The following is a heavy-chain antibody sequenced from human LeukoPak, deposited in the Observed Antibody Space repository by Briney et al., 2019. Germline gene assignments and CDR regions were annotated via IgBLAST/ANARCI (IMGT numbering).Heavy chain of an antibody. CDR3: ARATKNPNYYGSGLGYRPLGY. CDR2: MNPNSGNT. D-gene: IGHD3-10*01. CDR1: GYTFTSYD. J-gene: IGHJ4*02. Sequence: ASVKVSCKASGYTFTSYDINWVRQATGQGLEWMGWMNPNSGNTGYAQRFQGRVTMTRNTSISTAYMELSSLRSEDTAVYYCARATKNPNYYGSGLGYRPLGYRGQGTLVTVSS. V-gene: IGHV1-8*01.